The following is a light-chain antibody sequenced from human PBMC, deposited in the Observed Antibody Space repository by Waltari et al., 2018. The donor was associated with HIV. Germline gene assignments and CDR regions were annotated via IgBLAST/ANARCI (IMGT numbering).Light chain of an antibody. J-gene: IGKJ5*01. CDR2: EAS. CDR3: QQYGISPIT. Sequence: EVVLTQSPGTVSLSPGERATLSCRASQSVNTNYLAWYQQKPGQAPRLLIYEASGRATGIPDRCSGSGSGTDFTLTISRVEPEDFAVYFCQQYGISPITFGQGTRLE. V-gene: IGKV3-20*01. CDR1: QSVNTNY.